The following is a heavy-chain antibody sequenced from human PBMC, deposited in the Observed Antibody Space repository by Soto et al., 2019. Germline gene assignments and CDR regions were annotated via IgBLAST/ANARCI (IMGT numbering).Heavy chain of an antibody. CDR2: LIPKLGSA. Sequence: QVQLVQSGAEVKEPGSSVKVSCKASGGGNLRDYRTTWVRRAPGQGLEWMGGLIPKLGSANYAQNFQGRVTITAHESTNTVYMELRSLRSDDTAVYYGARRGDGDNFGAVYWGQGTPVTVSS. D-gene: IGHD1-1*01. J-gene: IGHJ4*02. CDR3: ARRGDGDNFGAVY. V-gene: IGHV1-69*01. CDR1: GGGNLRDYR.